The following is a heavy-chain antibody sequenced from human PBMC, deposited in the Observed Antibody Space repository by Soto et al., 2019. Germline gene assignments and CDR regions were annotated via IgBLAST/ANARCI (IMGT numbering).Heavy chain of an antibody. CDR1: GFTFGDYG. J-gene: IGHJ2*01. V-gene: IGHV3-49*05. D-gene: IGHD4-17*01. Sequence: EVQLVESGGGLVRPGRSLRLSCSTSGFTFGDYGMTWFRQAPGKGLEWVGLIRSKSYGKTTEYAASATDRFTISRDDSKRIAYLQMNSLKADDTAVYYCTRERWDYDDPKWYFDLWGSGTRVTVAS. CDR2: IRSKSYGKTT. CDR3: TRERWDYDDPKWYFDL.